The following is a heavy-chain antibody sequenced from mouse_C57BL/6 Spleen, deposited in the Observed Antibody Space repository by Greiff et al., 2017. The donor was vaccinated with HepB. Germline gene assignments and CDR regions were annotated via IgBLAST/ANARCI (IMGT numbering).Heavy chain of an antibody. J-gene: IGHJ4*01. CDR2: IYPRSGNT. V-gene: IGHV1-81*01. D-gene: IGHD2-3*01. CDR1: GYTFTSYG. CDR3: ARSGGFYDGYPLYAMDY. Sequence: QVQLKQSGAELARPGASVKLSCKASGYTFTSYGISWVKQRTGQGLEWIGEIYPRSGNTYYNEKFKGKATLTADKSSSTAYMELRSLTSEDSAVYFCARSGGFYDGYPLYAMDYWGQGTSVTVSS.